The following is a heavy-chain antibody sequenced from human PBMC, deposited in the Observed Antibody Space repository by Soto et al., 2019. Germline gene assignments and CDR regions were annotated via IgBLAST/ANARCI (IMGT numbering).Heavy chain of an antibody. CDR1: GFTFSSYW. Sequence: GGSLRLSCAASGFTFSSYWRSLVRQAPGKGLEWVANIKQDGSEKYYVDSVKGRFTISRDNAKNSLYLQMNSLRAEDTAVYYCACSPLVAAKRGVFYFDYWGQGTLVTVSS. V-gene: IGHV3-7*01. CDR3: ACSPLVAAKRGVFYFDY. CDR2: IKQDGSEK. D-gene: IGHD2-15*01. J-gene: IGHJ4*02.